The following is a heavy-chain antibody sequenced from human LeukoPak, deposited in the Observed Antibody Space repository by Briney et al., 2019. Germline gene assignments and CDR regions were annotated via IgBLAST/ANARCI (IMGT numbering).Heavy chain of an antibody. V-gene: IGHV3-21*01. Sequence: GGSLRLSCAASGFTFSSYSMNWVRQAPGKGLEWVSSISSSSSYIYYADSVKGRFTISRDNAKNSLYLQMNSLRAEDTAVYYCARDGDPWGGNSKPGYWGQGTLVTASS. CDR2: ISSSSSYI. D-gene: IGHD4-23*01. CDR1: GFTFSSYS. J-gene: IGHJ4*02. CDR3: ARDGDPWGGNSKPGY.